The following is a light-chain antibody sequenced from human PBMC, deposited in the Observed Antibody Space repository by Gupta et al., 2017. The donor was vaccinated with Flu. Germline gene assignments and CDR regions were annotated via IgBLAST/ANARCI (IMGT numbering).Light chain of an antibody. Sequence: PATLSLSPGERATLSCRASQSVSSYLAWYQQKPGQAPRLLIYDASNRATGIPARFSGSGSGTDFSLTISSLEPEDFAVYYCQQRINWPPTFGGGTKVEIK. J-gene: IGKJ4*01. CDR2: DAS. CDR3: QQRINWPPT. CDR1: QSVSSY. V-gene: IGKV3-11*01.